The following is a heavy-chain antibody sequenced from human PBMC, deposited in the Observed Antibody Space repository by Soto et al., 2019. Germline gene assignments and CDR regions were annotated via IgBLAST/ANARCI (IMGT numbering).Heavy chain of an antibody. D-gene: IGHD3-22*01. CDR3: ARDKKVVVITTGVYYYYGMDV. CDR2: IWYDGSNK. CDR1: GFTFSSYG. J-gene: IGHJ6*02. V-gene: IGHV3-33*01. Sequence: PGGSLRLSCAASGFTFSSYGMHWVRQAPGKGLEWVAVIWYDGSNKYYADSVKGRFTISRDNSKNTLYLQMNSLRAEDTAVYYCARDKKVVVITTGVYYYYGMDVWGQGTTVTVSS.